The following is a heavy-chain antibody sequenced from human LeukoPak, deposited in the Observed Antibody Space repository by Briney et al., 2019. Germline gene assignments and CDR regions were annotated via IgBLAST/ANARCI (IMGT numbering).Heavy chain of an antibody. CDR3: AREYYYDSSGYTFDP. D-gene: IGHD3-22*01. V-gene: IGHV3-74*01. Sequence: PGGSLRLSCAASGFTFSSYTMNWVRQAPGKGLVWVSRINSAGSSTGYADSVKGRFTISRDNAKNTLYMQMNSLRAEDTAVYYCAREYYYDSSGYTFDPWGQGTLVTVSS. CDR2: INSAGSST. J-gene: IGHJ5*02. CDR1: GFTFSSYT.